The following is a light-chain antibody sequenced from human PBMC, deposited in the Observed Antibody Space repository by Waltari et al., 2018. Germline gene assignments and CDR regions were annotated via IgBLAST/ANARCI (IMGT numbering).Light chain of an antibody. J-gene: IGKJ4*01. CDR2: DAS. Sequence: DIVMTQTPATLSVSPGERATLSCRASQSVSSNLAWYQQKPGQAPRLLIYDASTRDTGIPDRFSGSGSGTEFTLTISSLQSEDFAFYYCQQYNNWPPLTFGGGTKVEIK. CDR1: QSVSSN. CDR3: QQYNNWPPLT. V-gene: IGKV3-15*01.